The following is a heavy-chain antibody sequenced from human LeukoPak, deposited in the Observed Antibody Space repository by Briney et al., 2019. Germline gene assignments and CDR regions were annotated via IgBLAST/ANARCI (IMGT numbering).Heavy chain of an antibody. Sequence: PSETLSVTCTVSGGTIIGYYWSWIRQSGGKGLEWIGRIYSSGSTNYNPSLKSRATMSVDTSKNHFSLNLSSVTAADTAVYYCARGDSTNQDGDYYGLDVWGQGTTVTVSS. D-gene: IGHD5/OR15-5a*01. V-gene: IGHV4-4*07. CDR2: IYSSGST. J-gene: IGHJ6*02. CDR1: GGTIIGYY. CDR3: ARGDSTNQDGDYYGLDV.